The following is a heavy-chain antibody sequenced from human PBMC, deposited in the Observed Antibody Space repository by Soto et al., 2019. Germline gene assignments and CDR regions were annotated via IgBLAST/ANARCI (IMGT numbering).Heavy chain of an antibody. Sequence: QVQLVQSGAEVKKPGSSVKVXCXXXGGTFSSYAISWVRQAPGQGLEWMGGIIPIFGTANYAQKFQGRVTITADKSTSTAYMELSSLRSEDTAVYYCARGSIAAVPYYYYGMDVWGQGTTVTVSS. V-gene: IGHV1-69*06. CDR1: GGTFSSYA. D-gene: IGHD6-25*01. CDR2: IIPIFGTA. CDR3: ARGSIAAVPYYYYGMDV. J-gene: IGHJ6*02.